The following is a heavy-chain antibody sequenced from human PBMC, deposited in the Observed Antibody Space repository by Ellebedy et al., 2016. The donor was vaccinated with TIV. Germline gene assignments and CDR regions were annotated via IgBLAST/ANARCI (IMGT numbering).Heavy chain of an antibody. CDR1: GYTFTSYY. J-gene: IGHJ3*02. D-gene: IGHD2-15*01. CDR2: INPGGGST. CDR3: ARVSGCSGGRCYSSIDI. V-gene: IGHV1-46*04. Sequence: AASVKVSCKASGYTFTSYYMHWVRQAPGQGLEWMGIINPGGGSTTYAQKLQGRVTMTRDTSTSTVYMELSSLRSEETAVYYCARVSGCSGGRCYSSIDIWGQGTMVTVSS.